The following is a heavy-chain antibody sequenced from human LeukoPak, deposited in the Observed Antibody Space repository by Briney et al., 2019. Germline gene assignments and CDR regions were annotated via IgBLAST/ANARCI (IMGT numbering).Heavy chain of an antibody. CDR3: AKGLHGGVGYGVDV. V-gene: IGHV3-23*01. J-gene: IGHJ6*02. CDR2: ISGSGGST. D-gene: IGHD3-16*01. Sequence: GGSLRLSCAASGFTFSSYAMSWVRQAPGKGLEWVSAISGSGGSTYYADSVKGRFTISRDNSKNTLYLQMKNLRVEHTAVYYCAKGLHGGVGYGVDVWGQGTTVSVSS. CDR1: GFTFSSYA.